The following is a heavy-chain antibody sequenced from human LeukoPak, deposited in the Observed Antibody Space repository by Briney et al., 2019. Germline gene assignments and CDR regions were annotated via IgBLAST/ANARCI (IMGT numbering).Heavy chain of an antibody. V-gene: IGHV3-74*01. J-gene: IGHJ5*02. CDR1: GFTFSRSW. D-gene: IGHD6-13*01. Sequence: GGSLRLSCAASGFTFSRSWMHWVRQAPGKGLVWVSRINDGSTTSYADSVKGRFTISRDNAKNTLYLQMNSLRAEDTAVYYCAKSLSSSWYSRDWFDPWGQGTLVTVSS. CDR3: AKSLSSSWYSRDWFDP. CDR2: INDGSTT.